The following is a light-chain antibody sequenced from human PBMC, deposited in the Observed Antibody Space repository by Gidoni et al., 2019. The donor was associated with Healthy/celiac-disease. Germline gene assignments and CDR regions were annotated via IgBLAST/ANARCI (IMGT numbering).Light chain of an antibody. Sequence: DSQMTQSPSSLSASVGDRGTITCRASQSISSYLNWYQQNPGKAPQLLIYAASSLQSGVPSRFSGSGSGTDFTLTISSLQPADFATYYCQQSYSTPGAFGQGTKVEIK. CDR3: QQSYSTPGA. CDR2: AAS. V-gene: IGKV1-39*01. CDR1: QSISSY. J-gene: IGKJ1*01.